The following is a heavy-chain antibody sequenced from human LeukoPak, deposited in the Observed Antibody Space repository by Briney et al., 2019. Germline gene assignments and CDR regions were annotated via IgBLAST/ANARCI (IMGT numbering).Heavy chain of an antibody. J-gene: IGHJ4*02. V-gene: IGHV4-39*01. CDR2: INYSGTT. CDR1: GGSISRNNYY. D-gene: IGHD6-6*01. CDR3: ARQSFAARGYYFDY. Sequence: PSETLSLTCTVSGGSISRNNYYGGWIRQPPGKGLEWIGSINYSGTTYYNLSLTSRATISVDTSKNQFSLRLSSVTAADTTVYYCARQSFAARGYYFDYWGQGTLVTVSS.